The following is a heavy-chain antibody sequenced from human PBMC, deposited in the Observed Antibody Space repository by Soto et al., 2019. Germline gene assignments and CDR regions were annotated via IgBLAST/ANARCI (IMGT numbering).Heavy chain of an antibody. Sequence: GGSLRLSCAASGFTFDDYAMHWVRQAPGKGLEWVSGISWNSGSIGYADSVKGRFTISRDNAKNSLYLQMNSLRAEDTALYYCAKGVVAARLSGYYYYYYGMDVWGQGTTVTVS. CDR2: ISWNSGSI. CDR3: AKGVVAARLSGYYYYYYGMDV. CDR1: GFTFDDYA. V-gene: IGHV3-9*01. J-gene: IGHJ6*02. D-gene: IGHD6-6*01.